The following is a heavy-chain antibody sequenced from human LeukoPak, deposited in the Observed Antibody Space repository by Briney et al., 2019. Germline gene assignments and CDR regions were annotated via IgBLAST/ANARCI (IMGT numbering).Heavy chain of an antibody. D-gene: IGHD5-18*01. CDR3: EKEKYRGHSYGSGDY. CDR2: ISGSGGST. Sequence: PGRSLSLSCAASGFTFSSCAMSWVRQAPGKGLEWVSAISGSGGSTYYARSVKGRFTISRDNYKNTLFLQMNRLRAEDTDVYYCEKEKYRGHSYGSGDYWGQGTVLSVP. J-gene: IGHJ4*02. V-gene: IGHV3-23*01. CDR1: GFTFSSCA.